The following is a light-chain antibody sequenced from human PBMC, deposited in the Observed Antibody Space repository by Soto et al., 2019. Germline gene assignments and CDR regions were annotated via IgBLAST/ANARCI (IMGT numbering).Light chain of an antibody. CDR1: QTVLRSSNNKNH. Sequence: DIVMTQSPDSLAVSLGERATINCKSSQTVLRSSNNKNHLAWYQQKPEQPPKMLISWASTRESGVPDRFSGSGSGTGFTLTISSLQAEDVAVYYCQHYYTVPVTFGQGTRLEIK. J-gene: IGKJ5*01. CDR3: QHYYTVPVT. CDR2: WAS. V-gene: IGKV4-1*01.